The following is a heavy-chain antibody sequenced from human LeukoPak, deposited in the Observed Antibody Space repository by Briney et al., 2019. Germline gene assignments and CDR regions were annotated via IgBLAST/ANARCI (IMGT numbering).Heavy chain of an antibody. CDR2: IYSSGTT. CDR3: ARVSPIAVAGSSYYYAMGV. Sequence: SETLSLTCNVSGGSISNHYWTWIRQPAGKGLEWIGRIYSSGTTTYNPSLKSRVAMSVDTSRNQFSLKLSSVTAADTAVYYCARVSPIAVAGSSYYYAMGVWGQGTTVTVSS. D-gene: IGHD6-19*01. V-gene: IGHV4-4*07. J-gene: IGHJ6*02. CDR1: GGSISNHY.